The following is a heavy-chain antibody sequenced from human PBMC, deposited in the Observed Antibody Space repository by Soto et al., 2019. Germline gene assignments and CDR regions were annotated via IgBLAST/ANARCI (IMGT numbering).Heavy chain of an antibody. CDR2: MNPNTGNT. J-gene: IGHJ5*02. V-gene: IGHV1-8*01. Sequence: ASVKVSCKTSGYTFTSYDINWVRQATGQGLEWMGWMNPNTGNTGYAQQFQGRVTMTRNTSISTAYMELSSLRSEDTAVYYFARGLGDCSGGSCYVWFDPWGQGTLVTVSS. CDR3: ARGLGDCSGGSCYVWFDP. D-gene: IGHD2-15*01. CDR1: GYTFTSYD.